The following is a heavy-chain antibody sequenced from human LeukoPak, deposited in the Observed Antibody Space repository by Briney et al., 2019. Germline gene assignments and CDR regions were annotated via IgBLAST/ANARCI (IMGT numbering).Heavy chain of an antibody. J-gene: IGHJ5*02. CDR2: LYFTGDT. V-gene: IGHV4-59*01. CDR1: GGSISPYY. D-gene: IGHD7-27*01. CDR3: ARGPWAWFDL. Sequence: SETLSLTCNVSGGSISPYYWSWIRQVPGKGVEWIGYLYFTGDTKYNPSLKSRVTISVDTSKNQFSLKLRSVTAADTAVYYCARGPWAWFDLWGQGTLVTVSS.